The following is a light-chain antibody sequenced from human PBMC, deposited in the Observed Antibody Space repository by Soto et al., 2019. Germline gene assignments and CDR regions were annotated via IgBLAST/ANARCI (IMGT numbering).Light chain of an antibody. CDR3: QQYNKWRT. J-gene: IGKJ1*01. CDR1: QSVSSN. V-gene: IGKV3-15*01. Sequence: EIVLTQSPATLSVSPGERATLSCRASQSVSSNLAWYQQKPGHAPRLLIYGASTRATGIPARISGSGSGTEFTLTITGLPSEDFAVYYCQQYNKWRTFGQGTKV. CDR2: GAS.